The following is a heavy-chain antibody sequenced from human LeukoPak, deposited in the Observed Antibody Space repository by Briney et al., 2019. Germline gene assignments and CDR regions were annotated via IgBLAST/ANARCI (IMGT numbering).Heavy chain of an antibody. CDR2: ISGSGGST. V-gene: IGHV3-23*01. Sequence: GGSLRLSCAASGFTFSSYAMSWVRQAPGKGLEWVSAISGSGGSTYYADSVKGRFTISRDISKNTLYLQMNSLRAEDTAVYYCAKGGDEGPAAVPAFDYWGQGTLVTVSS. CDR3: AKGGDEGPAAVPAFDY. D-gene: IGHD2-2*01. CDR1: GFTFSSYA. J-gene: IGHJ4*02.